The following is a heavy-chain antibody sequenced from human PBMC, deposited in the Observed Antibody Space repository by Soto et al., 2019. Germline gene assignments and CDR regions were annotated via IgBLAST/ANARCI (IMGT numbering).Heavy chain of an antibody. J-gene: IGHJ6*02. CDR2: ISAYNGNT. Sequence: QVQLVQSGGEVKKPGASVKVSCKATGYTFTSFGISWVRQAPGQGLEWMGWISAYNGNTNYAQKLQGRVTMTTDTSTSTAYMELRSRTSDDTAVYYCARDRSMYYGMDVWGQGTTVTVSS. CDR1: GYTFTSFG. D-gene: IGHD2-8*01. CDR3: ARDRSMYYGMDV. V-gene: IGHV1-18*01.